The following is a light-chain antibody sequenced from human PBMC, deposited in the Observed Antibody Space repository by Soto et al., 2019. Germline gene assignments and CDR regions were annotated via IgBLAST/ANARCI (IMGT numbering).Light chain of an antibody. CDR2: AAS. V-gene: IGKV1-39*01. CDR1: QTVTSY. Sequence: DVQMTQSPSSLSASVGDSLTLTCRASQTVTSYSNWYQQKPGKAPKLLIYAASTLQGGVPSRFSGSGSGTEFTLTIISLQPEDFATYYCQQSYRFPKTFGRGTKVEVK. J-gene: IGKJ1*01. CDR3: QQSYRFPKT.